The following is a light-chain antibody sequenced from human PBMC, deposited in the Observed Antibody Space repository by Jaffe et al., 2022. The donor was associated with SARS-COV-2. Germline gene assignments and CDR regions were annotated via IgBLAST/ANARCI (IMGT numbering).Light chain of an antibody. V-gene: IGLV2-14*01. CDR1: SSDFGTFNY. CDR2: GVS. J-gene: IGLJ3*02. Sequence: QSALAQPASVSGSPGQSITISCTGASSDFGTFNYVSWYQQHPGKAPKVMIYGVSARPSGVSDRFSGSKSVNTASLTISGLQAEDEAVYYCSSHTIANTVVFGGGTRLTVL. CDR3: SSHTIANTVV.